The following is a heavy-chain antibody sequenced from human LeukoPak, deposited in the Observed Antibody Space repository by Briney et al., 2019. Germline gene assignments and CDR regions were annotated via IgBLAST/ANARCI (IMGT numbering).Heavy chain of an antibody. V-gene: IGHV3-74*01. CDR2: INTDGTST. CDR3: ARKIGAAGNAGDY. D-gene: IGHD6-25*01. Sequence: GGSLRLSCAASGFTFSDYWMHWVRQGPGKGLVWVSRINTDGTSTTYADSVKGRFTISSDNAKNTLYLQMNSLRAEDTAVYYCARKIGAAGNAGDYWGQGTLVTVSS. J-gene: IGHJ4*02. CDR1: GFTFSDYW.